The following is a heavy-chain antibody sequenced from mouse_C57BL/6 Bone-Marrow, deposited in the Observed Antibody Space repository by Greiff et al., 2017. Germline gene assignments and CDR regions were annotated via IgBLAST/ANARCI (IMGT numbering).Heavy chain of an antibody. J-gene: IGHJ4*01. CDR3: ARGYYGSSYYAMDY. D-gene: IGHD1-1*01. CDR2: IYPRSGNT. Sequence: VQLQESGAELARPGASVKLSCKASGYTFTSSGISWVKQRTGQGLEWIGEIYPRSGNTYYNEKFKGKATLTADKSSSTAYMELRSLTSEDSAVYFCARGYYGSSYYAMDYWGQGTSVTVSS. V-gene: IGHV1-81*01. CDR1: GYTFTSSG.